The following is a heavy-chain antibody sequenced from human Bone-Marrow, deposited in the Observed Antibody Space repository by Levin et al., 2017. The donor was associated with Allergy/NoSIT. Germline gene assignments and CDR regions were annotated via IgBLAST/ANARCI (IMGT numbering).Heavy chain of an antibody. CDR3: ARSDTYYYDSSGYHPSYHFDY. J-gene: IGHJ4*02. D-gene: IGHD3-22*01. CDR1: GFIFNDYG. V-gene: IGHV3-20*04. CDR2: ISWDGRNI. Sequence: GGSLRLSCAASGFIFNDYGMSWVRQAPGKGLEWISAISWDGRNIGYADSVKGRFSISRDNAKNSVYLQMNSLRAGDTALYYCARSDTYYYDSSGYHPSYHFDYWGQGTLVTVSS.